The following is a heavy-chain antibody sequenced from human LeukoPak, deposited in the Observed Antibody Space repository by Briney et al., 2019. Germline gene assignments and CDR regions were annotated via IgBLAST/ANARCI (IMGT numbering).Heavy chain of an antibody. Sequence: PGGSLRLSCAASGFTFSRYSMNWVRQAPGKGLEWVSSISSDAKYIYYADSLKGRFTVSRDNAKNSLYLQMNSLAVEDTAIYYCTTPAAGPYAEYSQFWGQGTLVTVSS. J-gene: IGHJ1*01. V-gene: IGHV3-21*01. CDR1: GFTFSRYS. CDR2: ISSDAKYI. CDR3: TTPAAGPYAEYSQF. D-gene: IGHD6-13*01.